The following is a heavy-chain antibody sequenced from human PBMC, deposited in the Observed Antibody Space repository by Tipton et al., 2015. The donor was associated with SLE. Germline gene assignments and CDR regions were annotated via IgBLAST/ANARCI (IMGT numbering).Heavy chain of an antibody. J-gene: IGHJ4*02. D-gene: IGHD1-14*01. CDR2: VSRTA. V-gene: IGHV4-38-2*01. CDR1: GYSISSGYY. Sequence: TLSLPCAVSGYSISSGYYWGCIRQSPVKGLEWIGIVSRTAYYNPSLKSRVTVSVETSKNEVSLKLNSVTASDTAVYYCVSGVGNTGRFHYWGQGALVTVSS. CDR3: VSGVGNTGRFHY.